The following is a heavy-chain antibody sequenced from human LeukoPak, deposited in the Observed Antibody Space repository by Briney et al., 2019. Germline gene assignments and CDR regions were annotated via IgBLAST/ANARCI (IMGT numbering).Heavy chain of an antibody. V-gene: IGHV3-66*01. Sequence: GGSLRLSCAASGFTVSSNYMSCVRQAPGKGLEWVSVIYSGGSTYYADSVKGRFTMSRDNSKNTLYLQMNSLRGEDTGVYYCARVQPPPTVVTPRYYYYGMDVWGQGTTVTVSS. CDR3: ARVQPPPTVVTPRYYYYGMDV. CDR2: IYSGGST. CDR1: GFTVSSNY. D-gene: IGHD4-23*01. J-gene: IGHJ6*02.